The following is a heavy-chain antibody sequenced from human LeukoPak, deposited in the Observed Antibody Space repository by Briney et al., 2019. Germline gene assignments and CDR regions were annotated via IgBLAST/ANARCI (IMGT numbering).Heavy chain of an antibody. V-gene: IGHV3-74*01. D-gene: IGHD4-17*01. CDR2: INSDGSST. Sequence: PGGSLRLSCAASGFTFSSYWMHWVRQAPGKGLVWVSRINSDGSSTSYADSVKGRITISRDNAKNTLYLQMNSLRAEDTAVYYCARGKTPAVTMPFDYWGQGTLVTVSS. J-gene: IGHJ4*02. CDR3: ARGKTPAVTMPFDY. CDR1: GFTFSSYW.